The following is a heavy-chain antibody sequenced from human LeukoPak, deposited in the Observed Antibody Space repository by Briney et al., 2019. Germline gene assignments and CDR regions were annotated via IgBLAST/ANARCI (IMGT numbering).Heavy chain of an antibody. CDR1: GYTFTSYG. J-gene: IGHJ3*02. Sequence: ASVKVSCKASGYTFTSYGISWVRQAPGQGLEWMGWISAYNGNTKYAQMLQGRVTMTTDTTTSTAYMELRSLRSDDTAVYYCARERNYYGSSLDAFDIWGQGTMVTVSS. V-gene: IGHV1-18*01. D-gene: IGHD3-10*01. CDR3: ARERNYYGSSLDAFDI. CDR2: ISAYNGNT.